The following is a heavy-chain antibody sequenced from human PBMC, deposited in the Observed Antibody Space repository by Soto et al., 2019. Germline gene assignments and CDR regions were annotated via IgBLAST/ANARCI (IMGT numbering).Heavy chain of an antibody. D-gene: IGHD2-8*01. V-gene: IGHV3-23*01. CDR1: GFTFSTYA. CDR2: ITTSGGNT. Sequence: EVQLLESGGGLVQPGGSLRLSCAASGFTFSTYAMSWVRQAPGKGLEWVSTITTSGGNTYYADSVQGRFTISRDNSKNTLYLQMNSLRAEDTVVYYCAGIYCTNGVCYTNYYYYIDVWGKGTTVTVSS. CDR3: AGIYCTNGVCYTNYYYYIDV. J-gene: IGHJ6*03.